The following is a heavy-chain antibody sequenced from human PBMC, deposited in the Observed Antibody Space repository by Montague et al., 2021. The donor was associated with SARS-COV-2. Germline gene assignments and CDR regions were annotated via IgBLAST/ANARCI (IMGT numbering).Heavy chain of an antibody. D-gene: IGHD6-19*01. V-gene: IGHV3-7*01. CDR3: ARDPNSSGGNMGSF. CDR2: MKYDGSEK. Sequence: LRLSLSASGFDFSTSWMSWVRQSAGKGLEWVAIMKYDGSEKYYVDSVKGRFTISRDNARTSVFLQMNRLRVEDTAVYFCARDPNSSGGNMGSFWGRGTLVSVSS. J-gene: IGHJ4*02. CDR1: GFDFSTSW.